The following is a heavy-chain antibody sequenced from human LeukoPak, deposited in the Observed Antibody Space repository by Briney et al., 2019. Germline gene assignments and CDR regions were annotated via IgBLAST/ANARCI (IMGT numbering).Heavy chain of an antibody. D-gene: IGHD1-20*01. Sequence: GGSLRLSCAASGFTFSSYEMNWVRQAPGKGLEWVSYINSRGNTMNYADSVKGRFTISRDNAKNSLYLQMNSLRAEDTAVYYCAKDFNWTPDYWGQGTLVTVSS. CDR3: AKDFNWTPDY. CDR2: INSRGNTM. V-gene: IGHV3-48*03. CDR1: GFTFSSYE. J-gene: IGHJ4*02.